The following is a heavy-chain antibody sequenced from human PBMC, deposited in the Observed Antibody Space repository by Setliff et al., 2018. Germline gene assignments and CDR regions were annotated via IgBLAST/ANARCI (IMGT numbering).Heavy chain of an antibody. Sequence: PSETLSLTCAVYGGSFSGYYWSWIRQPPGKGLEWIGEINHSGSTYYNPSLKSRVTISVDTSKNQFSLKLSSVTAADTAVYYCAKDSSGWPHSLISYFQHWGQGTLVTVSS. J-gene: IGHJ1*01. CDR2: INHSGST. CDR3: AKDSSGWPHSLISYFQH. CDR1: GGSFSGYY. V-gene: IGHV4-34*01. D-gene: IGHD6-19*01.